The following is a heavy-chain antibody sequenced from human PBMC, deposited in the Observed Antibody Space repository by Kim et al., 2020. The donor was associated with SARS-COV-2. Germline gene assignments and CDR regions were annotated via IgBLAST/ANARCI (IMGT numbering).Heavy chain of an antibody. CDR2: ISWNSGSI. J-gene: IGHJ2*01. Sequence: GGSLRLSCAASGFTFDDYAMHWVRQAPGKGLEWVSGISWNSGSIGYADSVKGRFTISRDNAKNSLYLQMNSLRAEDTALYYCAKDKWGGWAPCFDLWGRGTLVTVSS. CDR3: AKDKWGGWAPCFDL. V-gene: IGHV3-9*01. CDR1: GFTFDDYA. D-gene: IGHD3-10*01.